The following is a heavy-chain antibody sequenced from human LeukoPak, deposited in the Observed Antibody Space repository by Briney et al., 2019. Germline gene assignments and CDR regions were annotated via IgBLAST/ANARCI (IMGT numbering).Heavy chain of an antibody. Sequence: SETLSLTCTVSGGSISSSSYYWGWIRQPPGKGLEWIGSIYYSGSTYYNPSLTSRVTISVDTSKNKFSLKLSSVTAADTAMYYCARGYSYGYCSYYYMDVWGKGTTVTVSS. V-gene: IGHV4-39*07. J-gene: IGHJ6*03. CDR1: GGSISSSSYY. CDR2: IYYSGST. D-gene: IGHD5-18*01. CDR3: ARGYSYGYCSYYYMDV.